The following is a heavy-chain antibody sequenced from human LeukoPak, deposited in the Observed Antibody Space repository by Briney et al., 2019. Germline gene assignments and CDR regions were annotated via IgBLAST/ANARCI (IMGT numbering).Heavy chain of an antibody. Sequence: GASVKVPCKASGYTFTSYAMNWVRQAPGQGLEWMGWINTNTGNPTYAQGFTGRFVFSLDTSVSTAYLQISSLKAEDTAVYYCAREAYYYDSSGYYPNWFDPWGQGTLVTVSS. J-gene: IGHJ5*02. CDR2: INTNTGNP. V-gene: IGHV7-4-1*02. D-gene: IGHD3-22*01. CDR3: AREAYYYDSSGYYPNWFDP. CDR1: GYTFTSYA.